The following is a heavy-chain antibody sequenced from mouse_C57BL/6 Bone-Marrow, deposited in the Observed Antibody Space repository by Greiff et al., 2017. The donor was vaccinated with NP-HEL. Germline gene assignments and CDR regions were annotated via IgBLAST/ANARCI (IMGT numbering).Heavy chain of an antibody. V-gene: IGHV7-3*01. Sequence: EVKLMESGGGLVQPGGSLSLSCAASGFTFTDYYMSWVRQPPGKALEWLGFIRNKANGYTTEYSASVKGRFTIARDNSQSILYLQMNALGAEDSATYYCARYEARTFDYWGQGTTLTVSS. CDR3: ARYEARTFDY. CDR1: GFTFTDYY. CDR2: IRNKANGYTT. J-gene: IGHJ2*01.